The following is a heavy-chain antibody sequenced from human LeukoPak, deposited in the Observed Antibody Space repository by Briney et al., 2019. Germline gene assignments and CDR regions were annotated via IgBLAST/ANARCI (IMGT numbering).Heavy chain of an antibody. V-gene: IGHV1-8*01. D-gene: IGHD5-18*01. Sequence: ASVKVSCKASGYTFTSYDINWVRQATGQGLEWMGWMNPNSGNTGYAQKFQGRVTMTRNTSISTAYMELSSLRSEDTAAYYCARERRVGYSYGFGYWGQGTLVTVSS. CDR3: ARERRVGYSYGFGY. CDR2: MNPNSGNT. J-gene: IGHJ4*02. CDR1: GYTFTSYD.